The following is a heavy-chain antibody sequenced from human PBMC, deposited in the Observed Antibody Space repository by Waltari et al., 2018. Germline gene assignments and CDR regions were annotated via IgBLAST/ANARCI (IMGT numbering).Heavy chain of an antibody. Sequence: QLQLQESGPGLVKPSGTLSLTCTVSGDSMSSSDCWCWVRQPPGKGLEWIGQVRGGGGSNYHPSFASRVTVSLDTYNNQFTLKVTSATAADTAVYYCARDRGRGIYLDSWGPGTLVTVSP. D-gene: IGHD2-15*01. V-gene: IGHV4-4*02. CDR1: GDSMSSSDC. J-gene: IGHJ4*02. CDR2: VRGGGGS. CDR3: ARDRGRGIYLDS.